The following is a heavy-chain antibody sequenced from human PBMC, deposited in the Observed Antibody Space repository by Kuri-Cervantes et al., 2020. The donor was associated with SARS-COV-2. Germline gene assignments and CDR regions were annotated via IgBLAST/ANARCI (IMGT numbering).Heavy chain of an antibody. CDR3: ARVVRCGPFDY. V-gene: IGHV4-38-2*02. J-gene: IGHJ4*02. D-gene: IGHD2/OR15-2a*01. Sequence: LSCIVSGYSISSGYYWGWIRLPPGKGLEWIGSIYHSGSTYYNQSLKSRVTISVETSKNQFSRKLSSVTAADPAVYYCARVVRCGPFDYWGQGTLVTVSS. CDR1: GYSISSGYY. CDR2: IYHSGST.